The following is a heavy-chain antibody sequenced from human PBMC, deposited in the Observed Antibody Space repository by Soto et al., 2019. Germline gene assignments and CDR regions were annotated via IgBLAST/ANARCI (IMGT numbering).Heavy chain of an antibody. CDR2: RYYRSKWST. D-gene: IGHD6-19*01. V-gene: IGHV6-1*01. Sequence: SQTLSLTWAISGDRVSSKSATWNWNRQAPARGLEWLGRRYYRSKWSTDYAVSLRGRITVSPDSSKNQFSLRLTSLTPEATAVYYCARALAGRYDYWGQGTMVTVSS. CDR1: GDRVSSKSAT. CDR3: ARALAGRYDY. J-gene: IGHJ4*02.